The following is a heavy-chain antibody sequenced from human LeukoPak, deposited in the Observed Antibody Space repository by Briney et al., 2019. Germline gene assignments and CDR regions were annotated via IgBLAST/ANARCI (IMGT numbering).Heavy chain of an antibody. CDR2: IYYSGST. J-gene: IGHJ4*02. Sequence: SETLSLTCTVSGGSISSGGYYWSWIRQHPGKGLEWIGYIYYSGSTYYNPSLKSRVTISVDTSKNQFSLKLSSVTAADTAVYYCAREGGYCSGGSCCCFDYWGQGTLVTVSS. V-gene: IGHV4-31*03. CDR3: AREGGYCSGGSCCCFDY. CDR1: GGSISSGGYY. D-gene: IGHD2-15*01.